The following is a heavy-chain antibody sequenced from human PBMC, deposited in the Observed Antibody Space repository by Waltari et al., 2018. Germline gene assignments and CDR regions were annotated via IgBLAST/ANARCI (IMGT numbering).Heavy chain of an antibody. CDR1: GDSLSSSTYY. J-gene: IGHJ4*02. CDR2: IFESVST. V-gene: IGHV4-39*01. Sequence: QLQLQESGPGLVKPSETLSLTCTVSGDSLSSSTYYWGWIRQPPGKGLEWIGSIFESVSTYSNPSFYSRVTISVDTSKNQFSLQLSSVTAADTAVYYCARHGRVVDVVVVVAATTIDYWGQGTLVTVSS. D-gene: IGHD2-15*01. CDR3: ARHGRVVDVVVVVAATTIDY.